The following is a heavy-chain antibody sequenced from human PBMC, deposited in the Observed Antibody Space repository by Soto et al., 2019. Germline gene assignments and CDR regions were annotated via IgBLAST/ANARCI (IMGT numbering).Heavy chain of an antibody. J-gene: IGHJ4*02. D-gene: IGHD3-16*01. CDR2: ISAYNGNT. CDR3: ARDYDYVVDY. CDR1: GYTFTSYG. Sequence: ASVKVSCKASGYTFTSYGISWVRQAPGQGLEWMAWISAYNGNTFYAQKFQGRVTMTTDTSKNTAYMELRSLRSDDTALYYCARDYDYVVDYWGQGTLVTVSS. V-gene: IGHV1-18*01.